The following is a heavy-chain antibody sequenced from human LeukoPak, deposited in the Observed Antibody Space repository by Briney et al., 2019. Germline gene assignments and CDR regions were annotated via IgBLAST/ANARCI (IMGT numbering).Heavy chain of an antibody. J-gene: IGHJ4*02. Sequence: PGRSLRLSCRGSGFTFGDYVMSWVRQAPGKGLEWLGFIRSKTNGWTTEYAASVKDRFFISRDDAKSTTFLHTNSLKTEDTAVYYCTFSGWYYFHHWGQGTLVTVSS. CDR1: GFTFGDYV. CDR2: IRSKTNGWTT. CDR3: TFSGWYYFHH. V-gene: IGHV3-49*04. D-gene: IGHD6-19*01.